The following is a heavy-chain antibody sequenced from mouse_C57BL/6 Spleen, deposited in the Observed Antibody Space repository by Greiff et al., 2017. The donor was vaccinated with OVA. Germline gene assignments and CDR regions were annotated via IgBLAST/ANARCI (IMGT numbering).Heavy chain of an antibody. V-gene: IGHV2-9-1*01. CDR1: GFSLTSYA. J-gene: IGHJ3*01. CDR2: IWTGGGT. Sequence: QVQLKESGPGLVAPSQCLSITCTVSGFSLTSYAISWVRQPPGKGLEWLGVIWTGGGTNYNSDLKSSLSISNDNSKSKVFLMMISLQADDTARNYCANGMGGSSSWFAYWGQGTLVTVSA. CDR3: ANGMGGSSSWFAY. D-gene: IGHD1-1*01.